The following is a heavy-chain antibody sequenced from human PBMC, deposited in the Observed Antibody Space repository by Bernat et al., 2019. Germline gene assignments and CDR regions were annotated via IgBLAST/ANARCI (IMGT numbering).Heavy chain of an antibody. CDR3: ARRLATDWGMDV. CDR2: IYSGGRT. J-gene: IGHJ6*02. D-gene: IGHD3-9*01. Sequence: EVQLLESGGGLVQPGGSLRLSCAASGFTVSSNYMSWVRQAPGKGLEWVSVIYSGGRTYYADSVKGRFTISRDNSKNTLYLQMSSLRAEDTAVYYCARRLATDWGMDVWGQGTTVTVSS. CDR1: GFTVSSNY. V-gene: IGHV3-66*04.